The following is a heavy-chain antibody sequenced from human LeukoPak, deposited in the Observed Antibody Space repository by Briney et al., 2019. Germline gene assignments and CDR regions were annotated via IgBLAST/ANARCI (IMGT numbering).Heavy chain of an antibody. D-gene: IGHD3-10*01. Sequence: GESLKISCKGSGYSFTSYWIGWVRQMPGKGLEWMGIIYPGDSDTRYSPSFQGQVTISADKSISTAYLQWSSLKASDTAMYYCARPGSASTMVRGVIAYWGQGTLVTVSS. CDR3: ARPGSASTMVRGVIAY. CDR2: IYPGDSDT. V-gene: IGHV5-51*01. CDR1: GYSFTSYW. J-gene: IGHJ4*02.